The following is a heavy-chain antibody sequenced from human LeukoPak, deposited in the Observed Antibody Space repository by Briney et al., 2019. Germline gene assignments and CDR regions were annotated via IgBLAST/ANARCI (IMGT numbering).Heavy chain of an antibody. CDR3: ARGRGYNWNDRAFDI. J-gene: IGHJ3*02. CDR2: IYHSGST. Sequence: SETLSLTCAVSGGSISSSNWWSWVRQPPGKGLEWIGEIYHSGSTNYNPSLKSRVTISVDKSKNQFSLKLSSVTAADTAVYYCARGRGYNWNDRAFDIWGQGTMVTVSS. CDR1: GGSISSSNW. D-gene: IGHD1-1*01. V-gene: IGHV4-4*02.